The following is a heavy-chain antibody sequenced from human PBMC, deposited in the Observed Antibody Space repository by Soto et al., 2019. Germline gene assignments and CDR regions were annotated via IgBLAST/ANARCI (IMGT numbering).Heavy chain of an antibody. D-gene: IGHD4-17*01. CDR1: GFSFSTYS. CDR2: LSGGGSNT. J-gene: IGHJ4*02. Sequence: EVQLLESGGGLVQPGGSLRLSCAASGFSFSTYSMAWVRQTPGKGLAWVSGLSGGGSNTFYADSVPGRFTISVDNSKNTVYLQMNILRGEDTAVYYCARWDGYGDVWGQGTLVTVSS. CDR3: ARWDGYGDV. V-gene: IGHV3-23*01.